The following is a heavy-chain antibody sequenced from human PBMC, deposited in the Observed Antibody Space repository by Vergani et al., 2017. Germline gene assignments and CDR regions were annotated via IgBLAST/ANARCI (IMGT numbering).Heavy chain of an antibody. J-gene: IGHJ5*02. CDR1: GYTFTGYY. CDR2: INPNSGGT. CDR3: ARDSAPFLVVPAAIIWFDP. V-gene: IGHV1-2*02. D-gene: IGHD2-2*02. Sequence: QVQLVQSGAEVKKPGASVKVSCKASGYTFTGYYMHWVRQAPGQGLEWMGWINPNSGGTNYAQQFQGRVTMTRDTSISTAYMELSRRRSDDTAVYYCARDSAPFLVVPAAIIWFDPWGQGTLVTVSS.